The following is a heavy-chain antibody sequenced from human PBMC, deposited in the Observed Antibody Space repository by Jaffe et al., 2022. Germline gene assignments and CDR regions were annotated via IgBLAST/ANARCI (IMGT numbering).Heavy chain of an antibody. CDR3: AKDMGKTYYDYIWGSSPFDY. V-gene: IGHV3-43*01. D-gene: IGHD3-16*01. Sequence: EVQLVESGGVVVQPGGSLRLSCAASGFTFDDYTMHWVRQAPGKGLEWVSLISWDGGSTYYADSVKGRFTISRDNSKNSLYLQMNSLRTEDTALYYCAKDMGKTYYDYIWGSSPFDYWGQGTLVTVSS. CDR1: GFTFDDYT. CDR2: ISWDGGST. J-gene: IGHJ4*02.